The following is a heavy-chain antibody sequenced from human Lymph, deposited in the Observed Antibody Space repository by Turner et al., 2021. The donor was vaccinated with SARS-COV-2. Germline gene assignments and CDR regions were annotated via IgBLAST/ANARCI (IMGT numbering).Heavy chain of an antibody. CDR1: GFTFRSYA. CDR3: ARDFEQLVQFDYYGMDV. Sequence: QVQLVESGGGCVQPGSPLRLSCAASGFTFRSYAMHWVRQAPGKGLEWVAFISYDGLNKYYADSVKGRLTISRDNSKNTLYLQMNSLRAEDTAVYYCARDFEQLVQFDYYGMDVWGQGTTVTVSS. D-gene: IGHD6-6*01. CDR2: ISYDGLNK. J-gene: IGHJ6*02. V-gene: IGHV3-30-3*01.